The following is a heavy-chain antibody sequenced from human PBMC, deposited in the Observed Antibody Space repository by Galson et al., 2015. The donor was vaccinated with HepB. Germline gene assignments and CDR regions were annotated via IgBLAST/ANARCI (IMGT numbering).Heavy chain of an antibody. V-gene: IGHV3-30*18. D-gene: IGHD6-19*01. J-gene: IGHJ4*02. CDR3: AKDISITSGWYHVLDH. CDR2: ISSNGGAQ. Sequence: SLRLSCAVSGLTFSDYDMHWVRQAPGKGLEWVALISSNGGAQYYGDSVKGRFTVSIDNFDNTLYLQMSGLRPEDTAVYYCAKDISITSGWYHVLDHWGEGPLVAVSS. CDR1: GLTFSDYD.